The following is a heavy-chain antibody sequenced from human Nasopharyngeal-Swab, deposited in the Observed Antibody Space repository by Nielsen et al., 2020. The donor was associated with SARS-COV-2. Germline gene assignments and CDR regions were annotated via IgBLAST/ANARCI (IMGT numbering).Heavy chain of an antibody. CDR2: IGGSGVKT. J-gene: IGHJ5*02. D-gene: IGHD5-18*01. CDR1: GFTFSSA. V-gene: IGHV3-23*01. CDR3: ASHVDTAMAEFDP. Sequence: GESLKISCAASGFTFSSAMSWVRQAPGKGLECVSGIGGSGVKTYYADSVKGRFTISRDNSKNTLYLQMNSLRAEDTAVYYCASHVDTAMAEFDPWGQGTLVTVSS.